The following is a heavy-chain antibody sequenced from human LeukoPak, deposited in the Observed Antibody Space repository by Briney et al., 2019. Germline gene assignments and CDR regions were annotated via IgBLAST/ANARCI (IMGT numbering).Heavy chain of an antibody. CDR1: GFTFSSYG. V-gene: IGHV3-30*02. Sequence: PGGSLRLSCAASGFTFSSYGMHWVRQAPGKGLEWVAFIRYDGSNKYYADSVKGRFTISRDNSKNTLYLQMNSLRAEDTAVYYCARDHDYGDHYYYYYMDVWGKGTTVTVSS. CDR2: IRYDGSNK. D-gene: IGHD4-17*01. CDR3: ARDHDYGDHYYYYYMDV. J-gene: IGHJ6*03.